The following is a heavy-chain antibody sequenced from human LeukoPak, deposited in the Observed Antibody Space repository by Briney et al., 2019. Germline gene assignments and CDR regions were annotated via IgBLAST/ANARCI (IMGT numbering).Heavy chain of an antibody. CDR2: ISGSGGST. V-gene: IGHV3-23*01. J-gene: IGHJ4*02. CDR1: GFTFSSYA. D-gene: IGHD6-19*01. CDR3: AKGGEGLYSSGPDDY. Sequence: PGGSLRLSCAASGFTFSSYAMSWVRQAPGKGLEWVSAISGSGGSTYYADSAKGRFTISRDNSKNTLYLQMNSLRAEDTAVYYCAKGGEGLYSSGPDDYWGQGTLVTVSS.